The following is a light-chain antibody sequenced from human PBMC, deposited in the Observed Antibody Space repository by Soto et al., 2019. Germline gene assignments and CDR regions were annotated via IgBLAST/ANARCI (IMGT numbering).Light chain of an antibody. CDR3: CSYAGSSTYV. Sequence: QSALTQPASVSGSPGQSIPISCTGTSSDVGGYNYVSWYQQHPGKAPKLMIYDVSNRPSGVSNRFSGSKSGNTASLTISGLQAEDDADYYCCSYAGSSTYVFGTGTKVTVL. J-gene: IGLJ1*01. CDR2: DVS. V-gene: IGLV2-14*01. CDR1: SSDVGGYNY.